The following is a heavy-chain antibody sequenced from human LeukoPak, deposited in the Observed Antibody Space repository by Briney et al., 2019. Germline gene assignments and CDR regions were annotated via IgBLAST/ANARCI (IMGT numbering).Heavy chain of an antibody. V-gene: IGHV3-21*01. CDR2: ISSGRSYI. D-gene: IGHD6-13*01. J-gene: IGHJ4*02. Sequence: PGGSLRLSCAASGFIFSTYTMNWVRQAPGKGLEWVSSISSGRSYIYYADSVKGRFTISGDNAKNSLYLQMNSLRAEDTAVYYCATDSAAQFDYWGQGTLVTVSS. CDR1: GFIFSTYT. CDR3: ATDSAAQFDY.